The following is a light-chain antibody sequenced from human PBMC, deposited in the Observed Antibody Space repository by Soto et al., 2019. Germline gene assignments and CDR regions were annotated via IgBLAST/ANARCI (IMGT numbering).Light chain of an antibody. CDR2: DDS. CDR1: NIDSKS. CDR3: QVWESGTDHWV. Sequence: SYELTQPPSVSVAPGQTARITCEGYNIDSKSVHWYQQRPGQAPVLVVYDDSDRPSGIPERFSGSNSGNTATLTISRVEVGDEADYYCQVWESGTDHWVFGGGTQLTV. V-gene: IGLV3-21*02. J-gene: IGLJ3*02.